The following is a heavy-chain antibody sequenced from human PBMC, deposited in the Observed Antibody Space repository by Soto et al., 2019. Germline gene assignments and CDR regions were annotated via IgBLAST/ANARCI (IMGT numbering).Heavy chain of an antibody. CDR3: AKEIDLVELSLYLNAFDI. D-gene: IGHD3-16*02. CDR2: ISGSGGST. V-gene: IGHV3-23*01. J-gene: IGHJ3*02. CDR1: GFTFSSYA. Sequence: EVQLLESGGGLVQPGGSLRLSCAASGFTFSSYAMSWVRQAPGKGLEWVSAISGSGGSTYYADSVKGRFTISRDNSKNTLYLQMNSLRAEDTAVYYCAKEIDLVELSLYLNAFDIWGKGTMVTVSS.